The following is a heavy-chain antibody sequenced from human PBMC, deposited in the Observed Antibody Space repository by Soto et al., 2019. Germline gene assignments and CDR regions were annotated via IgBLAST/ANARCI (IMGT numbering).Heavy chain of an antibody. D-gene: IGHD1-1*01. J-gene: IGHJ5*02. V-gene: IGHV4-59*01. CDR2: IYYSGST. Sequence: SETLSLTCTVSCGSISSYYWSWIRQPPGKGLEWIGYIYYSGSTNYNPSLKSRVTISVDTSKNQFSLKLSSVTAADTAVYYCAGANWNRGTFDPWGQGTLVTVSS. CDR3: AGANWNRGTFDP. CDR1: CGSISSYY.